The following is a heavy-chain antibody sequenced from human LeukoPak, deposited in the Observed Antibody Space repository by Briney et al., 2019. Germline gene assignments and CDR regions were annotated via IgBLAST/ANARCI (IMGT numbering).Heavy chain of an antibody. CDR1: GFTFSSYS. V-gene: IGHV3-21*01. J-gene: IGHJ4*02. CDR3: ARDSRSSGLTVDY. CDR2: ISSSSSYI. Sequence: GGSLRLSCAASGFTFSSYSMTWVRQAPGKGLEWVSSISSSSSYIYYADSVKGRFTISRDNAKNTLYLQMNSLRDEDTAVYYCARDSRSSGLTVDYWGQGTLVTVSS. D-gene: IGHD6-19*01.